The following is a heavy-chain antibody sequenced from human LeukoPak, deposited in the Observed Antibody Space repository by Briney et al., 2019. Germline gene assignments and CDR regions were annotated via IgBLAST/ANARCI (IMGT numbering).Heavy chain of an antibody. D-gene: IGHD3-3*01. CDR1: GYTFTSYD. Sequence: GASVKVSCKASGYTFTSYDINWVRQATGQGHEWMGWMNPNSGNTGYAQKFQGRVTMTRNTSISTAYMELSSLSSEDTAVYYCARGLRGNDAFDIWGQGTMVTVSS. CDR2: MNPNSGNT. J-gene: IGHJ3*02. V-gene: IGHV1-8*01. CDR3: ARGLRGNDAFDI.